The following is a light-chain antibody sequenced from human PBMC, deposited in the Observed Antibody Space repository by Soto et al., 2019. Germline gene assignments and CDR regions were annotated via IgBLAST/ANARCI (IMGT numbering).Light chain of an antibody. V-gene: IGKV2-30*01. Sequence: DVVMTQSPLSLPVTLGQPASISCRSSQSLAYSDGNTYLNWFQQRPGQSPRRLIYKVSNRDSGVPDRFSGSGYGTAFTLKISRVEAEDVGVYYCMQGTHWPPYTFGQGTKLEIK. CDR2: KVS. CDR1: QSLAYSDGNTY. J-gene: IGKJ2*01. CDR3: MQGTHWPPYT.